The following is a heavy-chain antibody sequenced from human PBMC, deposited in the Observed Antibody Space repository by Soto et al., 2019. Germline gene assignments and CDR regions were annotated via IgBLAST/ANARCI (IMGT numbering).Heavy chain of an antibody. CDR2: ISTTGTNI. V-gene: IGHV3-48*01. D-gene: IGHD3-22*01. CDR3: ARLPYYSDQ. CDR1: GFTFSSNS. J-gene: IGHJ5*02. Sequence: EVHLVESGGGLVQPGGSLRLSCAASGFTFSSNSMNWVRQAPGKGLEWVSYISTTGTNIYYADSVKGRFTISRDNGKNSLYLQMNSLRAEDTAVYYCARLPYYSDQWGLGTLVTVSS.